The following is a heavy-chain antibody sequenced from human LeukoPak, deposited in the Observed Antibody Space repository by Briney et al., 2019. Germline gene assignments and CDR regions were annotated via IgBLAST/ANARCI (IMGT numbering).Heavy chain of an antibody. CDR1: GGSISSSSYY. J-gene: IGHJ4*02. CDR2: IYYSGST. CDR3: ARHGFAIDY. V-gene: IGHV4-39*01. D-gene: IGHD3-16*01. Sequence: SETLSLTCTVSGGSISSSSYYWGWIRQPPGKGLEWIGSIYYSGSTYYNPSLKSRVTISVDTSKNQFSLKLSSVTAADTAMYYCARHGFAIDYWGQGTLVTVSS.